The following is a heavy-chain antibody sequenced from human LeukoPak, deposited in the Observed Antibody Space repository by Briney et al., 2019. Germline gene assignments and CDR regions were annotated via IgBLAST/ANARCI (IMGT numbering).Heavy chain of an antibody. J-gene: IGHJ4*02. Sequence: SVKVSCKASGYTFTSYGISWVRQATGQGLEWMGWMNPNSGNTGYAQKFQGRVTMTRNTSISTAYMELSSLRSEDTAVYYCARGSITGTTNDYWGQGTLVTVSS. V-gene: IGHV1-8*02. CDR1: GYTFTSYG. CDR2: MNPNSGNT. D-gene: IGHD1-20*01. CDR3: ARGSITGTTNDY.